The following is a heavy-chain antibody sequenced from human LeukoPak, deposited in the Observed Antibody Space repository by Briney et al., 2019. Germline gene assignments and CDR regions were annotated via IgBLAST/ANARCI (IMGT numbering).Heavy chain of an antibody. J-gene: IGHJ4*02. CDR2: IPYDGSNK. CDR3: ARAEGYGGELDS. Sequence: GGSLRLSCAASGFMFSSYWMSWVRQAPGKGLEWVAVIPYDGSNKYYADSVKGRFTISRENSKNRLYLQMNSLRAEDTAVYYCARAEGYGGELDSWGQGTLVTVSS. CDR1: GFMFSSYW. D-gene: IGHD4-23*01. V-gene: IGHV3-30*13.